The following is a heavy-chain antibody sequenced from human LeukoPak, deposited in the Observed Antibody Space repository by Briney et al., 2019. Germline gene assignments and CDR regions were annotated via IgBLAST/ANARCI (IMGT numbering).Heavy chain of an antibody. CDR3: ARVPPDYGSENYRPFDY. CDR2: INPNSGAT. D-gene: IGHD3-10*01. Sequence: ASVKVSCKASGYTFTGYYMHWVRQAPGQGLEWMGWINPNSGATNYAQKFQGRVTMTRDTSISTAYMELSRLRSDDTAVYYCARVPPDYGSENYRPFDYWGQGTLVTVSS. V-gene: IGHV1-2*02. CDR1: GYTFTGYY. J-gene: IGHJ4*02.